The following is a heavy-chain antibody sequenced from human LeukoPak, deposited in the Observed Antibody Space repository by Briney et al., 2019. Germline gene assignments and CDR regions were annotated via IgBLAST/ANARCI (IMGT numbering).Heavy chain of an antibody. J-gene: IGHJ6*02. CDR3: ARRYCSSTSCRPWDGMDV. Sequence: GASVKVSCKASGYTFTGYYMHWVRQAPGQGLEWMGWINPNSGGTNYAQKFQGWVTMTRDTSISTAYMELSRLRSEDTAVYYCARRYCSSTSCRPWDGMDVWGQGTTVTVSS. D-gene: IGHD2-2*01. V-gene: IGHV1-2*04. CDR1: GYTFTGYY. CDR2: INPNSGGT.